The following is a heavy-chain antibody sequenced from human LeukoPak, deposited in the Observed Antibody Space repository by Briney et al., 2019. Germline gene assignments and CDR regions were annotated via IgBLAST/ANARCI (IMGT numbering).Heavy chain of an antibody. J-gene: IGHJ5*02. D-gene: IGHD6-19*01. V-gene: IGHV4-59*01. CDR3: ARDEAGNIDP. CDR1: GGSISRYY. CDR2: IYYSGST. Sequence: PSETLSLTCTVSGGSISRYYWSWIRQPPGKGLEWIGYIYYSGSTNYNPSLKSRVTISVDTSKNQFSLKLSSVTAADTAVYYCARDEAGNIDPWGQGTLVTVSS.